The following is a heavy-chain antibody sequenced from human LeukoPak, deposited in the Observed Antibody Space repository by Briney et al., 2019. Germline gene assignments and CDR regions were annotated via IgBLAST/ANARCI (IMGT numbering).Heavy chain of an antibody. D-gene: IGHD1-20*01. CDR2: VRPDSGGA. J-gene: IGHJ5*02. CDR1: GYTFTDYY. CDR3: ARGSTLTGSRSPYIS. V-gene: IGHV1-2*02. Sequence: ASVKVSCKASGYTFTDYYIHWIRQAPGQGLEWMGWVRPDSGGATYTQRFQGRVTMTRDTSITTAYMELDTLGSDDTAIYYCARGSTLTGSRSPYISWGQGTLVTVSS.